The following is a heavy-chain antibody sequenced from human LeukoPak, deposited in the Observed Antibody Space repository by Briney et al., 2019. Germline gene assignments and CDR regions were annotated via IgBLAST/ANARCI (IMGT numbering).Heavy chain of an antibody. D-gene: IGHD6-19*01. CDR3: ARENSGMAVTDICDY. CDR2: ISGSGGSK. Sequence: GGSLRLSCAASGCTFSSYAMSWVRQAPGKGLDWVSAISGSGGSKYYADSVKGRFTISRDNAKKSLYLQMNSLRAEDTAIYYCARENSGMAVTDICDYWGQGTLVTVSS. J-gene: IGHJ4*02. V-gene: IGHV3-23*01. CDR1: GCTFSSYA.